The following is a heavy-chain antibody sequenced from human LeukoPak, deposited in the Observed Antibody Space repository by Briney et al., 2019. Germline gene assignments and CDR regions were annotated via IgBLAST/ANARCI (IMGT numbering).Heavy chain of an antibody. V-gene: IGHV4-59*01. CDR2: IYYSGNT. J-gene: IGHJ4*02. CDR1: GGSISSYY. D-gene: IGHD1/OR15-1a*01. CDR3: ARSNNPTIAS. Sequence: SETLSLTCTVSGGSISSYYWSWIRQPPGKGLEWIGYIYYSGNTNYNPSLKSRVTISVDTSKNHFSLNLSSVTAADTAVYYCARSNNPTIASWGQGTLVTVSS.